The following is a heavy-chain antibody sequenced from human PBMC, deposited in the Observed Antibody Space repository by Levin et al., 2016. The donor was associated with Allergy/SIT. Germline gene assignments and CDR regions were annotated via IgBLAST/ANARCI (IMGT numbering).Heavy chain of an antibody. D-gene: IGHD1-26*01. J-gene: IGHJ4*02. CDR2: ISGSGGGT. CDR3: AKLMVVGATPFDY. Sequence: GGSLRLSCAASGFTFSSYALSWVRQAPGKGLEWVSGISGSGGGTYYADSVKGRFTISRDNSKNTLYLQMNSLRAEDTAVYYCAKLMVVGATPFDYWGQGTLVTVSS. CDR1: GFTFSSYA. V-gene: IGHV3-23*01.